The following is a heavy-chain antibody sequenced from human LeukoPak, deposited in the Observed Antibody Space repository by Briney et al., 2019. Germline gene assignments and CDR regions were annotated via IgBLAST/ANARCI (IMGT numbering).Heavy chain of an antibody. V-gene: IGHV3-13*04. Sequence: GGSLRLSCAASGSAFSTYDMHWVRQPTGKGLEWVSAIGTAGDTYYAASVKGRFTISREDAKNSLYLQLNSLTAGDTAVYYCARGGVYSSPDYWGQGTLVTVSS. CDR3: ARGGVYSSPDY. J-gene: IGHJ4*02. CDR1: GSAFSTYD. D-gene: IGHD3-10*01. CDR2: IGTAGDT.